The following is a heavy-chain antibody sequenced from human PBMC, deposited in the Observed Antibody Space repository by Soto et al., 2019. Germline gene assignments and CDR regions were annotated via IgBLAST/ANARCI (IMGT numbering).Heavy chain of an antibody. V-gene: IGHV1-18*01. Sequence: QVHLVQSGAEVKKPGASVKVSCKASGYTITSYGITWVRQAPGQGLEWMGWISAHNGNTDYAQKLQGRVIVTRDTSTSTAYMELRSLRSADTAVYYCARGRYGDYWGQGALVTVSS. CDR1: GYTITSYG. J-gene: IGHJ4*02. CDR2: ISAHNGNT. CDR3: ARGRYGDY. D-gene: IGHD1-1*01.